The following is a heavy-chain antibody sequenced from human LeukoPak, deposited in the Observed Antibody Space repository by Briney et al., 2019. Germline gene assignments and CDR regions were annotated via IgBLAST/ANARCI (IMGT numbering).Heavy chain of an antibody. V-gene: IGHV4-38-2*02. CDR2: IYHSGST. J-gene: IGHJ6*03. D-gene: IGHD3-10*01. CDR3: ARGANGFGELFYYYYMDV. Sequence: SETLSLTCTVSGYSISSGYYWGWIRQPPGKGLEWIGSIYHSGSTYYNPSLKSRVTISVDTSKNQFSLKLSSVTAADTAVYYCARGANGFGELFYYYYMDVWGKGTTVTVSS. CDR1: GYSISSGYY.